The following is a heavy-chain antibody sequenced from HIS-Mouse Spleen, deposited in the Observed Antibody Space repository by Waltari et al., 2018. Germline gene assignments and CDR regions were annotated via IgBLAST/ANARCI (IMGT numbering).Heavy chain of an antibody. CDR2: IYYSGST. CDR3: ARDRELYFDY. CDR1: GGSISSSSYY. D-gene: IGHD1-26*01. V-gene: IGHV4-39*07. J-gene: IGHJ4*02. Sequence: QLQLQESGPGLVKPSETMSLTCTVPGGSISSSSYYWGWTRQPPGKGLEWIGSIYYSGSTYYNPSLKSRVTISVDTSKNQFSLKLSSVTAADTAVYYCARDRELYFDYWGQGTLVTVSS.